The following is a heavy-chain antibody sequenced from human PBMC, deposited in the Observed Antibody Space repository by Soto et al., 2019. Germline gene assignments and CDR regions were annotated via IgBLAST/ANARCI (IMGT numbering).Heavy chain of an antibody. CDR3: ARESVTTLHFDY. Sequence: GGSLRLSCAASGFTFITYAMTWVRQAPGKGLEWVSSISNSGGSTYYADSVKGRFTISRDNSKNTLYLQMNSLRAEDTAVYYCARESVTTLHFDYWGQGTLVTVSS. J-gene: IGHJ4*02. CDR1: GFTFITYA. CDR2: ISNSGGST. D-gene: IGHD4-17*01. V-gene: IGHV3-23*01.